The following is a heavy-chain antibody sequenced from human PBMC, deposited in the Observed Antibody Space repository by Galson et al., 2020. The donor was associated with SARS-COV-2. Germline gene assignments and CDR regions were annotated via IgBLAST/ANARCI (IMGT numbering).Heavy chain of an antibody. J-gene: IGHJ6*03. V-gene: IGHV3-30*18. CDR1: GFTFSSYG. D-gene: IGHD3-10*01. CDR2: ISYDGSNK. CDR3: AKNLHYYGSGSHYYYYYYMDV. Sequence: GGSLRLSCAASGFTFSSYGMHWVRQAPGKGLEWVAVISYDGSNKYYADSVKGRFTISRDNSKNTLYLQMNSLRAEDTAVYYCAKNLHYYGSGSHYYYYYYMDVWGKGTTVTVSS.